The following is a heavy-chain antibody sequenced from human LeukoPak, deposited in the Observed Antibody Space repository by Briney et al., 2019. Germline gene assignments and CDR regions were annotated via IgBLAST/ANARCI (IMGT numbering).Heavy chain of an antibody. CDR1: GGSISSGSYY. V-gene: IGHV4-61*02. J-gene: IGHJ6*03. CDR2: IYTSGST. D-gene: IGHD6-13*01. Sequence: PSQTLSLTCTVSGGSISSGSYYWSWIRQPAGKGLEWIGRIYTSGSTNYNPSLKSRVTISVDTSKNQFSLKLSSVTAADTAVYYCAHSSSWPYYMDVWGQGTTVTVSS. CDR3: AHSSSWPYYMDV.